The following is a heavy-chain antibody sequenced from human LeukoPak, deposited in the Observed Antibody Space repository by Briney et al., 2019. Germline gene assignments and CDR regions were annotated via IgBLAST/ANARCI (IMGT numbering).Heavy chain of an antibody. J-gene: IGHJ3*02. V-gene: IGHV1-69*13. CDR3: AREEYSSPSLIDAFDI. D-gene: IGHD6-6*01. Sequence: ASVKVSCKASGYTLTSYYMHWVRQAPGQGLEWMGGIIPIFGTANYAQKFQGRVTITADESTSTAYMKLSSLRSEDTAVYYCAREEYSSPSLIDAFDIWGQGTMVTVSS. CDR1: GYTLTSYY. CDR2: IIPIFGTA.